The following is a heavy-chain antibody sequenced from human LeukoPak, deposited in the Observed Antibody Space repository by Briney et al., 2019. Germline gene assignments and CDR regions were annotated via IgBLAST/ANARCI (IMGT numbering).Heavy chain of an antibody. D-gene: IGHD5-12*01. CDR1: GFTFSSYA. CDR3: ASILERYSGYDSQEKYYFDY. V-gene: IGHV3-30-3*01. J-gene: IGHJ4*02. CDR2: ISYDGSNK. Sequence: PGRSLRLSCAASGFTFSSYAVHWVRQAPGKGLEWVAVISYDGSNKYYADSVKGRFTISRDNSKNTLYLQMNSLRAEDTAVYYCASILERYSGYDSQEKYYFDYWGQGTLVTVSS.